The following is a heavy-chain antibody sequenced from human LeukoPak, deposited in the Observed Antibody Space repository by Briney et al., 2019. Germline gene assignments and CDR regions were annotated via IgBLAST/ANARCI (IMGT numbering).Heavy chain of an antibody. V-gene: IGHV4-59*01. J-gene: IGHJ3*02. CDR2: IFYSGST. CDR3: ARDQNRAFDI. CDR1: GGYISSYY. Sequence: SETLSLTCTVSGGYISSYYWSWIRQPPGKGLEWIGYIFYSGSTNYNPSLKSRVTISVDTSKNQFSLKLSSVTAADTAVYYCARDQNRAFDIWGQGTMVTVSS.